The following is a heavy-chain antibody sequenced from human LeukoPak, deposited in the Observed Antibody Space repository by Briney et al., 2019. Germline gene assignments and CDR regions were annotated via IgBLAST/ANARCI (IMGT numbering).Heavy chain of an antibody. J-gene: IGHJ4*02. V-gene: IGHV4-39*01. CDR3: ARSRITMVRGVIIPPDY. CDR2: IYYSGST. CDR1: GGSISSSSYY. Sequence: PSETLSLTCTVSGGSISSSSYYWGWIRQPPGKGLGWIGSIYYSGSTYYNPSLKSRVTISVDTSKNQFSLKLSSVTAADTAVYYCARSRITMVRGVIIPPDYWGQGTLVTVSS. D-gene: IGHD3-10*01.